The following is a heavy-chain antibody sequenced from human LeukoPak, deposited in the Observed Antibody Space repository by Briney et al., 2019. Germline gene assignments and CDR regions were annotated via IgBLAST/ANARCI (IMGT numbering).Heavy chain of an antibody. CDR1: GGSLNNYY. V-gene: IGHV4-59*13. CDR3: ATHRGNWFDS. CDR2: SYYSGGT. J-gene: IGHJ5*01. Sequence: KPSETLSLTCTVSGGSLNNYYWGWIRQAAGRGLEWIAYSYYSGGTNYNSSLKSRVTISVDTSRNQFSLKLTSVTAADTAVYYCATHRGNWFDSWGQGTLVTVSS.